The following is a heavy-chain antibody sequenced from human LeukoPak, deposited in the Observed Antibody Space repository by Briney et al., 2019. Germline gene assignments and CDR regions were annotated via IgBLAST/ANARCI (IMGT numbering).Heavy chain of an antibody. D-gene: IGHD3-22*01. V-gene: IGHV3-23*01. J-gene: IGHJ4*02. CDR1: GFTFSSYA. CDR2: ISGRGNRT. CDR3: AKHYYDSSGSDFGWFDY. Sequence: GGSLRLSCAASGFTFSSYALSWVRQAPGKGLEWVSVISGRGNRTYFAGSVKGRFTISRGNSKNTLYLQVNSLRAEDTAIYCCAKHYYDSSGSDFGWFDYWGQGTLVTVSS.